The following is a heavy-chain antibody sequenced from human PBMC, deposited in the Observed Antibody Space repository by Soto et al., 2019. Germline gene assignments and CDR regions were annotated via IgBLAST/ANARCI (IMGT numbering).Heavy chain of an antibody. CDR3: ARETSLNY. V-gene: IGHV3-21*01. CDR2: ISSSSSYI. CDR1: GFTXXDYX. J-gene: IGHJ4*02. Sequence: GGSLRLSCTASGFTXXDYXMSWFRQAPGKGLEWVSSISSSSSYIYYADSVKGRFTISRDNAKNSLYLQMNSLGAEDTAVYYCARETSLNYWGQGTLVTVSS.